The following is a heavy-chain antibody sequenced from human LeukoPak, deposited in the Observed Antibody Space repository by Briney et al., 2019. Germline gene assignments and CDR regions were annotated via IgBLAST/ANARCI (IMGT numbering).Heavy chain of an antibody. D-gene: IGHD6-13*01. J-gene: IGHJ5*02. CDR1: GYSISSGYY. V-gene: IGHV4-38-2*02. Sequence: SETLSLTCTVSGYSISSGYYWGWIRQPPGKGLEWIGSIYHSGSTYYNSSLKSRVTISVDTSKNQFSLKLSSVTAADTAVYYCARGKILAAEIDPWGQGTLVTVSS. CDR3: ARGKILAAEIDP. CDR2: IYHSGST.